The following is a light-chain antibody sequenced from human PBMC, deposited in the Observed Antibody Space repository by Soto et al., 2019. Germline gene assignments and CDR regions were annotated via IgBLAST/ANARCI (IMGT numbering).Light chain of an antibody. CDR2: AAS. CDR1: QNIRNY. Sequence: DIQMTQSPSSLSASVGDRVTITCRASQNIRNYLVWYQQKADKAPNLLIYAASSLQSGVLSRFSGSGSGTDFTLTISSLQPEDFATYYCQQTYSIPLTFGQGTKVDI. CDR3: QQTYSIPLT. V-gene: IGKV1-39*01. J-gene: IGKJ1*01.